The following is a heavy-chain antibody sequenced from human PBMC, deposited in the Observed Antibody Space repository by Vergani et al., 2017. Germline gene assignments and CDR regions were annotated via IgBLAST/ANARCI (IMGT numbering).Heavy chain of an antibody. D-gene: IGHD2-21*02. CDR2: IIPVLGKT. Sequence: QVQLVQSGAEVKKPGSSVKVSCRASGGTFNSYTFSWVRQAPGQGLEWMGGIIPVLGKTKYAQDFQGRLTITADTSTSTAYMELTSLRSQDTAVYYCARDPRGYGGDPEDYYYGMDVWGQGTTVTVSS. CDR3: ARDPRGYGGDPEDYYYGMDV. V-gene: IGHV1-69*04. CDR1: GGTFNSYT. J-gene: IGHJ6*02.